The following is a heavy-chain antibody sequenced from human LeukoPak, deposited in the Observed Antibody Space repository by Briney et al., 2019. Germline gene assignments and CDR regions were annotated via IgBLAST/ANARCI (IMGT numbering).Heavy chain of an antibody. D-gene: IGHD2-15*01. J-gene: IGHJ5*02. CDR3: ARGTVVVVAATQDVAWFDP. CDR2: IYYSGST. V-gene: IGHV4-61*10. Sequence: PSETLSLTCTVSGGSISRGSYYWSWIRQPAGKGLEWIVYIYYSGSTNYNPSLKSRVTISVATSKNQFSLKLSSVTAADTAVYYCARGTVVVVAATQDVAWFDPWGQGTLVTVSS. CDR1: GGSISRGSYY.